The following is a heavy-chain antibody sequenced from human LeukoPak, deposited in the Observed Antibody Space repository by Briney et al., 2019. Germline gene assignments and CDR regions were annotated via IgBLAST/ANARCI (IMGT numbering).Heavy chain of an antibody. Sequence: SETLSLTCTVSGGFISTYYWSWIRQPPGKGLEWIGYIYYSGSTNYNPSLKSRVTISVDTSKNQFSLKLSSVTAADTAVYYCARDRAVAGIDYWGQGTLVTVSS. CDR1: GGFISTYY. CDR3: ARDRAVAGIDY. D-gene: IGHD6-19*01. J-gene: IGHJ4*02. V-gene: IGHV4-59*12. CDR2: IYYSGST.